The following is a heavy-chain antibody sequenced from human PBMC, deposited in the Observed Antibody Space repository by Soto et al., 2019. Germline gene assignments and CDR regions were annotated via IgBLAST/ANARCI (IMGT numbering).Heavy chain of an antibody. CDR3: ARVSGYSYRLWPEYYYYYYGMDV. J-gene: IGHJ6*02. Sequence: SETLSLTCTVSCGSISSYYWSWIRQPPGKGLEWIGYIYYSGSTNYNPSLKSRVTISVDTSKNQFSLKLSSVTAADTAVYYCARVSGYSYRLWPEYYYYYYGMDVWGQGTTVTVSS. CDR2: IYYSGST. CDR1: CGSISSYY. V-gene: IGHV4-59*01. D-gene: IGHD5-18*01.